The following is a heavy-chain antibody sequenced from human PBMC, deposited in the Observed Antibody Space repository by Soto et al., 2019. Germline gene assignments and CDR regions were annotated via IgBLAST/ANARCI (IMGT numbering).Heavy chain of an antibody. J-gene: IGHJ4*02. D-gene: IGHD6-13*01. CDR3: ARGSSNWAYYFDF. Sequence: EVHLVESGGGLVQPGGSLRLSCAPSGFTFSSYSLNWVRQAPGRGLEWVSYITSGGTTVYYADSVRGRFTISRDNAKNSLYLQMNSLRDDDTAVYYCARGSSNWAYYFDFWGQGTLVNVSS. CDR2: ITSGGTTV. CDR1: GFTFSSYS. V-gene: IGHV3-48*02.